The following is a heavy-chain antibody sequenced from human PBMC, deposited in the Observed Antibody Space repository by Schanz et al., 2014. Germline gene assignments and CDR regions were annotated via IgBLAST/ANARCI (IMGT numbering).Heavy chain of an antibody. CDR2: ISRDGTTS. CDR3: ARDGGRDGYNLAFDV. J-gene: IGHJ3*01. V-gene: IGHV3-53*01. CDR1: GFTVNTNY. D-gene: IGHD5-12*01. Sequence: EVQLVESGGGLIQPGGSLRLSCAVSGFTVNTNYMSWVRQAPGKGLEWLSYISRDGTTSYYADSVKGRFIISRDSSKNTLFLQMNSLRAEDTAVYFCARDGGRDGYNLAFDVWGQGTLVTVSS.